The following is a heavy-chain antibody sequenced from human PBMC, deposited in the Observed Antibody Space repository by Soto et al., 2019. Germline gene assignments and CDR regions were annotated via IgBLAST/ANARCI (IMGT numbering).Heavy chain of an antibody. D-gene: IGHD3-10*01. CDR1: SGSISSYN. Sequence: SETLCLTCTVSSGSISSYNWNWARQPPGKGLEWIGFINYSGSTHYNPSLKSRVTISLDTSKNQFSLKLNSVTAADTAVYYCARENYYALDYWGPGTMVTVSS. CDR2: INYSGST. V-gene: IGHV4-59*01. CDR3: ARENYYALDY. J-gene: IGHJ4*02.